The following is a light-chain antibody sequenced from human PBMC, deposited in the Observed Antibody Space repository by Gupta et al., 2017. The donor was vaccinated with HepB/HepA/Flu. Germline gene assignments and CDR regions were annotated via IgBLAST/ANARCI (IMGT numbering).Light chain of an antibody. CDR1: SSNIGSNT. CDR3: ATWDDSPWAGV. Sequence: VLTQPPSASGTPGQRVTSSCSGSSSNIGSNTVNWYRQLPGTAPKLLIYNNNQRPSGVPDRFSGSKSGTSASLAISGLQSEDEADYYCATWDDSPWAGVFGGGTKLTVL. CDR2: NNN. J-gene: IGLJ2*01. V-gene: IGLV1-44*01.